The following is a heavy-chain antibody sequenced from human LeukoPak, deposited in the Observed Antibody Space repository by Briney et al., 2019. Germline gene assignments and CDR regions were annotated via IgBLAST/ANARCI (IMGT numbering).Heavy chain of an antibody. Sequence: SETLSLTCTVSGGSISSYYWSWIRQPPGKGLEWIGYIYYSGSTNYNPSLTSRVTISVDTSKNQFSLKLSSVTAADTAVYYCARSRLITIPFDYWGQGTLVTVSS. J-gene: IGHJ4*02. V-gene: IGHV4-59*01. CDR3: ARSRLITIPFDY. CDR1: GGSISSYY. D-gene: IGHD3-3*01. CDR2: IYYSGST.